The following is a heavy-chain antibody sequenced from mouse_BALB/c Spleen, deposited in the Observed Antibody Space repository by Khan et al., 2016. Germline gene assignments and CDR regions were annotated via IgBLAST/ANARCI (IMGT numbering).Heavy chain of an antibody. CDR3: TSLYYYGFGDY. CDR1: GFDFRRYW. CDR2: INPDSSTI. Sequence: EVKLLESGGGLVQPGGSLKISCAASGFDFRRYWMSWVRQAPGKGLEWIGEINPDSSTINYTPSLKDNFIISRDNAKNTLYLQMSKVRSEDTGLYYCTSLYYYGFGDYWGQGTTLTVSS. V-gene: IGHV4-1*02. D-gene: IGHD1-1*01. J-gene: IGHJ2*01.